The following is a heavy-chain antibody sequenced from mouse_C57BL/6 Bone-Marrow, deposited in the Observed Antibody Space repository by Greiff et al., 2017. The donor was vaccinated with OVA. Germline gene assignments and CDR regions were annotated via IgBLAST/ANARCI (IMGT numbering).Heavy chain of an antibody. CDR3: ARHEDGRVYYYGSSYDYAMDY. CDR1: GYTFTEYT. CDR2: FYPGSGSI. V-gene: IGHV1-62-2*01. D-gene: IGHD1-1*01. J-gene: IGHJ4*01. Sequence: VQLVESGAELVKPGASVKLSCKASGYTFTEYTIHWVKQRSGQGLEWIGWFYPGSGSIKYNEKFKDKATLTADKSYSTVYMELSRLTSEDSAVYFCARHEDGRVYYYGSSYDYAMDYWGQGTSVTVSS.